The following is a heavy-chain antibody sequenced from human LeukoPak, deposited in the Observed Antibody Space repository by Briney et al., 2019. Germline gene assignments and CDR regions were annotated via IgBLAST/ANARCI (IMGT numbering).Heavy chain of an antibody. J-gene: IGHJ4*02. Sequence: SETLSLTCTVSCDSISGYYWGWIRQPPGKGLEWIGYIYYTGTTNYNPSLKSRVTISVDTSKNQFSLKLRSVTAADTAVYYCTKVGTGTVDYWGQGTLVTVSS. CDR3: TKVGTGTVDY. CDR2: IYYTGTT. CDR1: CDSISGYY. V-gene: IGHV4-59*01. D-gene: IGHD1-1*01.